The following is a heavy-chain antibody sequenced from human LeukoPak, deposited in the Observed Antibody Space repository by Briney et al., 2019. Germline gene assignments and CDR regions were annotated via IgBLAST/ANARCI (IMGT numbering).Heavy chain of an antibody. J-gene: IGHJ4*02. D-gene: IGHD6-13*01. V-gene: IGHV3-23*01. CDR1: GFTFSSYA. CDR3: AKIISATGIGY. CDR2: ISGSGGST. Sequence: GGSLRLSCATSGFTFSSYAMSWVRQAPGKGLEWVSAISGSGGSTYYADSVKGRFTISRDNSKNTLYLQMNSLRAEDTAMYYCAKIISATGIGYWGQGTLVTVSS.